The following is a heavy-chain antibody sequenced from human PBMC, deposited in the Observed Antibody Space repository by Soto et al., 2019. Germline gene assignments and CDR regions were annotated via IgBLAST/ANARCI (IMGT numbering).Heavy chain of an antibody. V-gene: IGHV1-18*01. J-gene: IGHJ6*02. CDR3: ATSIHVWLYAMDV. CDR2: ISAYNGNT. D-gene: IGHD5-18*01. CDR1: GYTFSSYY. Sequence: QNQLLQSGAEARKPGASVKVSCTASGYTFSSYYITWVRQAPGQGPEWMGWISAYNGNTNSAREFQGRVTMTTDTSTRTAYMELRSLRSDDTAIYYCATSIHVWLYAMDVWGQGTTVTVSS.